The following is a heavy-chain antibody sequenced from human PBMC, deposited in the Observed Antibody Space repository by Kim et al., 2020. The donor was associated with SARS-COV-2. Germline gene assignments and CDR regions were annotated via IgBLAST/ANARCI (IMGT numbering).Heavy chain of an antibody. Sequence: GGSLRLSCTASGFTFGDYAMSWVRQAPGKGLEWVGFIRSKAYGGTTEYAASVKGRFTISRDDSKSIAYLQMNSLKTEDTAVYYCTRGPNWNYVIAVFDPWGQGTLVTVSS. D-gene: IGHD1-7*01. J-gene: IGHJ5*02. CDR3: TRGPNWNYVIAVFDP. CDR1: GFTFGDYA. CDR2: IRSKAYGGTT. V-gene: IGHV3-49*04.